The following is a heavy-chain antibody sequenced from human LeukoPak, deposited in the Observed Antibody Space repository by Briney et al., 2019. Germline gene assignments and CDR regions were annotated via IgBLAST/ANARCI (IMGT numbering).Heavy chain of an antibody. D-gene: IGHD2-8*01. J-gene: IGHJ6*02. CDR3: ARGHVGSYAYYYYYGMDV. CDR2: IYYSGST. V-gene: IGHV4-39*01. Sequence: SETLSLTCTVSSGSISGSSYFWGWIRQPPGKGLEWIGSIYYSGSTYYNPSLKSRVTISVDTSKNQFSLKLRSVTAADTAVYYCARGHVGSYAYYYYYGMDVWGQGTTVTVSS. CDR1: SGSISGSSYF.